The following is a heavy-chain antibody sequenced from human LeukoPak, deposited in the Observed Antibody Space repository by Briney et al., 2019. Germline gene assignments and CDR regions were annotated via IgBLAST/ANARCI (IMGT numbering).Heavy chain of an antibody. V-gene: IGHV4-4*07. D-gene: IGHD1-26*01. CDR3: ARDGGSYYVVSWFDP. Sequence: SETLSLTCTVSGYSISSGYYWGWIRQPAGKGLEWIGRIYSSGTTNYSPSLKSRVTMSVDTSKNQLSLKLSSVTAADTAVYYCARDGGSYYVVSWFDPWGQGTLVTVSS. J-gene: IGHJ5*02. CDR2: IYSSGTT. CDR1: GYSISSGYY.